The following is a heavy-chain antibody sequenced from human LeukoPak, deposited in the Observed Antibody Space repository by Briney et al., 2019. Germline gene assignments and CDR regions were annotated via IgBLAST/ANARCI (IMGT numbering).Heavy chain of an antibody. CDR3: ARSGVGGTTVDY. V-gene: IGHV4-59*01. CDR2: ISYSGTT. J-gene: IGHJ4*02. D-gene: IGHD2/OR15-2a*01. Sequence: SETLSLTCTVSGGSIGGFYWSWIRQPPGKGLEWIGYISYSGTTNYNPSLKSRVTISVDTSETQFSLRLSSVTAADTAVYYCARSGVGGTTVDYWGQGTLVAVSS. CDR1: GGSIGGFY.